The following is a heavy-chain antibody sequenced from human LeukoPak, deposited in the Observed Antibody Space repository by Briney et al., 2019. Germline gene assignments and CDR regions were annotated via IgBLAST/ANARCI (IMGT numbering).Heavy chain of an antibody. CDR3: AREGDGYNRGWFDP. CDR1: GGSISSYY. J-gene: IGHJ5*02. D-gene: IGHD5-24*01. V-gene: IGHV4-59*01. Sequence: SETLSLTCTVSGGSISSYYWSWIRQPPGKGLEWIGYIYYSGSTNYNPSLKSRVTISVDTSKNQFSLKLSSVTAADTAVYYCAREGDGYNRGWFDPWGQGTLVTVSS. CDR2: IYYSGST.